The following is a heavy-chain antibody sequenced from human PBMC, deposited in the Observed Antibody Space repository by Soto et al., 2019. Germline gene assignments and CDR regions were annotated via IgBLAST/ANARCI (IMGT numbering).Heavy chain of an antibody. V-gene: IGHV4-34*01. J-gene: IGHJ4*02. CDR3: ARGKSITIFGVVIIKGWYFDY. CDR2: INRSGST. D-gene: IGHD3-3*01. Sequence: SETLSLTCAVYGGSFSGYYWSWIRQPPGKGLEWIGEINRSGSTNYNPSLKSRVTISVDTSKNQFSLKLSSVTAADTAVYYCARGKSITIFGVVIIKGWYFDYWGQGTLVTVSS. CDR1: GGSFSGYY.